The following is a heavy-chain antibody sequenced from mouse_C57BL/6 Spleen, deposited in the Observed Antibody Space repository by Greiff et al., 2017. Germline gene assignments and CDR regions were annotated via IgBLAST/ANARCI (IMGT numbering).Heavy chain of an antibody. V-gene: IGHV1-69*01. Sequence: QVQLQQPGAELVMPGASVKLSCKASGYTFTSYWMHWVKQRPGQGLEWIGEIDPSDSYTNYNQKFKGKSKLTVDKSSSTAYMQLSSLTSEVSAVYYCARVDDYGWYFDVWGTGTTVTVSS. CDR3: ARVDDYGWYFDV. CDR2: IDPSDSYT. J-gene: IGHJ1*03. CDR1: GYTFTSYW. D-gene: IGHD2-4*01.